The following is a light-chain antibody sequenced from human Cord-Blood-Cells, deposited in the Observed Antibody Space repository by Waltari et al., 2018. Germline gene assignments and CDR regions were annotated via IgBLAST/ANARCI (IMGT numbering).Light chain of an antibody. Sequence: QFALTQPAPVSGSPGQSLHTSCTGTRSDLGGYNHVSLYQQHPGKAPELMIYDVSNRPSGVSNRFSGSKSGNTASLTISGLQAEDEADYYCSSYTSSSTPYVFGTGTKVTVL. CDR1: RSDLGGYNH. V-gene: IGLV2-14*01. J-gene: IGLJ1*01. CDR3: SSYTSSSTPYV. CDR2: DVS.